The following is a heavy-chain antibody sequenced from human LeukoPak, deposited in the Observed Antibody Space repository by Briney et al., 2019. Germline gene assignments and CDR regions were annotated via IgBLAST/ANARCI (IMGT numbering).Heavy chain of an antibody. Sequence: QPGGSLRLSCAASGFTLSNYAMHWVRQAPGKELEYVSAISSNGGSTYYAKSVKGRFTISRDNSKNMLYLQMGSLRAEDMAVYYCARTETYSGSYYLGWFGFDMWGQGTMVTVSS. CDR3: ARTETYSGSYYLGWFGFDM. CDR1: GFTLSNYA. CDR2: ISSNGGST. V-gene: IGHV3-64*01. D-gene: IGHD1-26*01. J-gene: IGHJ3*02.